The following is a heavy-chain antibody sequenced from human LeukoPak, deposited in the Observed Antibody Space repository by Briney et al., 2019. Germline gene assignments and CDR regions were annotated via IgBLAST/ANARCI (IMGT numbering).Heavy chain of an antibody. CDR1: GGTFSSYA. CDR3: AEGLWSGLSEDYYYYGMDV. D-gene: IGHD3-3*01. J-gene: IGHJ6*02. Sequence: SVKVSCKASGGTFSSYAISWVRQAPGQGLEWMGGIIPIFGTANYAQKFQGRVTITADESTSTAYIELSSLRSEDTAVYYCAEGLWSGLSEDYYYYGMDVWGQGTTVTVSS. V-gene: IGHV1-69*13. CDR2: IIPIFGTA.